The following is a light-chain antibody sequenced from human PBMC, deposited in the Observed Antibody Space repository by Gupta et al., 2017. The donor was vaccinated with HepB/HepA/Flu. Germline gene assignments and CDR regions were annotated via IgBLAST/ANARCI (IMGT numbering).Light chain of an antibody. Sequence: DIVMTQSPDSLAVSLGERATLSCKSSQSGLYRSNNKTFLAWYQQKPGQTPKLLVYWVSTRESGVPDRFSGRGSGTDFTLTISSLQAEDVAVYFCQQDASTPYTFGQGTKMEIK. V-gene: IGKV4-1*01. CDR1: QSGLYRSNNKTF. CDR2: WVS. CDR3: QQDASTPYT. J-gene: IGKJ2*01.